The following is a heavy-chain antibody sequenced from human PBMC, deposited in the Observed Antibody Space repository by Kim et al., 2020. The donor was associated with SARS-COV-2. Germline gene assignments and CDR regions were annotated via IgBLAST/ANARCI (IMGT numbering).Heavy chain of an antibody. V-gene: IGHV3-33*06. CDR1: GFIFWNYG. Sequence: GGSLRLSCVASGFIFWNYGMHWVRQAPGKGLEWVAVIWYDGSNKYYADSVQGRFTISRDNSKDTVYLQMDSLRVEDTALYYCAKSLTPAGPRTTRFYFDSWGQGTLVTVSS. D-gene: IGHD1-1*01. CDR2: IWYDGSNK. CDR3: AKSLTPAGPRTTRFYFDS. J-gene: IGHJ4*02.